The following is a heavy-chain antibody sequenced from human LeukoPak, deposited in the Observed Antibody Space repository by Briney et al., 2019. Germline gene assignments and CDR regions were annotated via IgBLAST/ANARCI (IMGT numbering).Heavy chain of an antibody. D-gene: IGHD3-10*01. J-gene: IGHJ4*02. CDR3: ARQGELLSSFDY. V-gene: IGHV4-31*03. Sequence: SQTLSLTCTVSGGSISSGGYYWSWIRQHPGKGLEWIGYIYYSGSTYYNPSLKSRVTISVDTSKNQLSLKLSSVTAADTAVYYCARQGELLSSFDYWGQGTLVTVSS. CDR2: IYYSGST. CDR1: GGSISSGGYY.